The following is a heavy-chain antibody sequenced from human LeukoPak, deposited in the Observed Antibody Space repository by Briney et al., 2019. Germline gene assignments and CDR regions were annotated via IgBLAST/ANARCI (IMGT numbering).Heavy chain of an antibody. V-gene: IGHV3-23*01. CDR2: TSSSDAGT. Sequence: GGSLRLSCAASGFTFSSYEMNWVRQTPGKGLERVAATSSSDAGTYHADSVRGRFTISRDNSKNTLYLQMNSLRAEDAAVYFCAKAPVTSCRGAYCYPFDSWGQGTLVTVSS. J-gene: IGHJ4*02. CDR3: AKAPVTSCRGAYCYPFDS. CDR1: GFTFSSYE. D-gene: IGHD2-21*01.